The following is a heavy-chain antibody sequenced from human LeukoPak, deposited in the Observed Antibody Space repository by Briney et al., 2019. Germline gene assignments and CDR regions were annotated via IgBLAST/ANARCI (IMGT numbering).Heavy chain of an antibody. D-gene: IGHD4-23*01. CDR1: GYTFTSYG. J-gene: IGHJ4*02. Sequence: GASVTVSCKASGYTFTSYGISWVRQAPGQGLEGMGWVSAYNGNTNYAQKLQGRVTMTTDTSTSTAYMELRSLRSDDTAVYYCARYLPVTTVVEGYYFDYWGQGTLVTVSS. CDR2: VSAYNGNT. V-gene: IGHV1-18*01. CDR3: ARYLPVTTVVEGYYFDY.